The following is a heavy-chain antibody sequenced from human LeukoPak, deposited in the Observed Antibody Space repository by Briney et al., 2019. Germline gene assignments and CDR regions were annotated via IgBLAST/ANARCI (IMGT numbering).Heavy chain of an antibody. CDR2: ICYSGST. CDR3: ARGRSYSSSFPYYFDY. J-gene: IGHJ4*02. V-gene: IGHV4-59*01. D-gene: IGHD6-6*01. CDR1: GGSISSYY. Sequence: ASETLSLTCTVSGGSISSYYWSWIRQPPGKGLEWIGYICYSGSTNYNPSLKSRVTISVDTSKNQFSLKLSSVTAADTAVYYCARGRSYSSSFPYYFDYWGQGTLVTVSS.